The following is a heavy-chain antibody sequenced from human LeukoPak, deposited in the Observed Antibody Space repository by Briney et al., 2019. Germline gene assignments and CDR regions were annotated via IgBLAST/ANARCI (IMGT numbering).Heavy chain of an antibody. Sequence: PGGSLRLSCAASGFTFSSYAMSWVRQAPGKGLEWVSAISGSGGCTYYAGSVKGRFTISRDNSKNTLYLQMNSLRAEDTAVYYCAKDPIDYDRPIPWGQGTMVTVSS. V-gene: IGHV3-23*01. CDR2: ISGSGGCT. J-gene: IGHJ3*01. D-gene: IGHD3-22*01. CDR3: AKDPIDYDRPIP. CDR1: GFTFSSYA.